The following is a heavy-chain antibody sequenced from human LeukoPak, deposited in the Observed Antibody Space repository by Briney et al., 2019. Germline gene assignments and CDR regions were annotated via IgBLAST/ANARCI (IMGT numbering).Heavy chain of an antibody. CDR2: ISSSGSTI. CDR3: ARGRWLRLVDY. J-gene: IGHJ4*02. V-gene: IGHV3-48*03. D-gene: IGHD5-12*01. CDR1: GFTFSSYE. Sequence: GGSLRLSCAASGFTFSSYEMNWVRQAPGKGLEWVSYISSSGSTIYYADSVKGRFTISRDNAKNSLYLQMNSLRAEDTAVYYSARGRWLRLVDYWGQGTLVTVSS.